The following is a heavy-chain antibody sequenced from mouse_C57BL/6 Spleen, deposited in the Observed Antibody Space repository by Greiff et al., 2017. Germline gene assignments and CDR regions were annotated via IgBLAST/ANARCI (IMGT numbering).Heavy chain of an antibody. D-gene: IGHD1-1*01. CDR3: ARDGSRENYFDY. Sequence: VQLQQPGAELVRPGSSVKLSCKASGYTFTSYWMDWVKQRPGQGLEWIGNIYPSDSETHYNQKFKDKATLTVDKSSSTAYMQLSSLTSEDSAVYYCARDGSRENYFDYWGQGTTLTVSS. V-gene: IGHV1-61*01. CDR1: GYTFTSYW. CDR2: IYPSDSET. J-gene: IGHJ2*01.